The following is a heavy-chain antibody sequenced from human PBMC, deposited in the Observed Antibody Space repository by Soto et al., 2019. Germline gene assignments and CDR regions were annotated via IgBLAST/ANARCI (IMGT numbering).Heavy chain of an antibody. V-gene: IGHV3-9*01. CDR1: GFRFDDYA. D-gene: IGHD3-16*02. CDR3: ARVEGVYDYIWGSYRYYAFDI. J-gene: IGHJ3*02. Sequence: SLRLSCAASGFRFDDYAVHWVRQVPGKGLERVSGISWNSGDECYADSVKGRFTISRDNAKNSLYLQMNSLRAEDTAVYYCARVEGVYDYIWGSYRYYAFDIWGQGTMVTVSS. CDR2: ISWNSGDE.